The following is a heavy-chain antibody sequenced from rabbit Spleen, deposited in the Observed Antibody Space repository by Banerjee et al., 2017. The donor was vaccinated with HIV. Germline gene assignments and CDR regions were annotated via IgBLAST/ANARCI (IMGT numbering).Heavy chain of an antibody. J-gene: IGHJ3*01. V-gene: IGHV1S45*01. Sequence: QEQLVESGGDLVKPEGSLTLTCTASGFSFSSSYWICWVRQAPGKGLEWIACINAATGKPVYATWAKGRFTISRTSSTTVTLRMTSLTAADRAAYFCARDLVGVIGWNFYLWGQGTLVTVS. D-gene: IGHD1-1*01. CDR3: ARDLVGVIGWNFYL. CDR1: GFSFSSSYW. CDR2: INAATGKP.